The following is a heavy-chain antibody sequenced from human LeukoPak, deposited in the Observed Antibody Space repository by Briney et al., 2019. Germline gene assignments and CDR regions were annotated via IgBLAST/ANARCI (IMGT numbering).Heavy chain of an antibody. Sequence: SETLSLTCTVSGVSISSYYWSWIRQPPGKGLEWIGYIYYSGSTNYNPSLKSRVTISVDTSKNQFSLKLSSVTAADTAVYYCARDQGSPYYGMDVWGQGTTVTVSS. CDR2: IYYSGST. CDR3: ARDQGSPYYGMDV. J-gene: IGHJ6*02. CDR1: GVSISSYY. D-gene: IGHD6-13*01. V-gene: IGHV4-59*01.